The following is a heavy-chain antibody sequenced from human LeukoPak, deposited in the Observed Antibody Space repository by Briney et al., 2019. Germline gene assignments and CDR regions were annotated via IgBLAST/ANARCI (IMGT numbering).Heavy chain of an antibody. V-gene: IGHV3-74*01. J-gene: IGHJ5*02. CDR2: INNDGSYA. CDR1: GIAFSNHW. CDR3: ARDRPHNWFDP. Sequence: PGGSLRLSCAASGIAFSNHWMRWVRQAPGKGLEWVSWINNDGSYAVYADSVRARFTISRDNAKNTLYLQMNSLRPEDTAVYYCARDRPHNWFDPWGQGTLVTVSS.